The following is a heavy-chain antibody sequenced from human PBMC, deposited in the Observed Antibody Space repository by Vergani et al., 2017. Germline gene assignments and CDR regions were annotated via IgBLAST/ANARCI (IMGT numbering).Heavy chain of an antibody. Sequence: QVQLVQSGAEVKKPGSSVKVSCKASGGTFSSYAISWVRQAPGQGLEWMGGIIPIFGTANYAQKFQGRVTITADESTSTAYMELSSLRSEDTAVYYCAKSEREDFGVVITNAFDIWGQGTMVTVSS. D-gene: IGHD3-3*01. CDR3: AKSEREDFGVVITNAFDI. CDR2: IIPIFGTA. CDR1: GGTFSSYA. V-gene: IGHV1-69*01. J-gene: IGHJ3*02.